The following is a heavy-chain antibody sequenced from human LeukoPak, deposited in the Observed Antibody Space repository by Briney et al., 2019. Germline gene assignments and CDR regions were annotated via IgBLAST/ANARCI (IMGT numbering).Heavy chain of an antibody. CDR1: GYTFTSYG. V-gene: IGHV1-18*01. CDR2: ISPYNGNT. CDR3: ARKLYDSSRYGQTYYFDY. J-gene: IGHJ4*02. D-gene: IGHD3-22*01. Sequence: ASVKASCKASGYTFTSYGVSWVRQAPGQGLEWMGWISPYNGNTNYAQKLQGRVTMTTDTSTSTAYMDLRSLRSDDTAVYYCARKLYDSSRYGQTYYFDYWGQGTLVTVPS.